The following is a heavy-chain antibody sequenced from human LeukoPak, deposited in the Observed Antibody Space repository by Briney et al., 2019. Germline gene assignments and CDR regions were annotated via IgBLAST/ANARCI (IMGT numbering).Heavy chain of an antibody. CDR2: ISGSGGNT. Sequence: PGGSLRLSCAAAASEFIFSSYAMSWVRQAPGKELEWVSTISGSGGNTYYTDSVKGRFTISRDNSKNTLYLQMNSLRAEDTAVYYCAKDPTDIVVVVTTTPGNWFDPWGQGTLVTVSS. CDR3: AKDPTDIVVVVTTTPGNWFDP. D-gene: IGHD2-15*01. V-gene: IGHV3-23*01. CDR1: EFIFSSYA. J-gene: IGHJ5*02.